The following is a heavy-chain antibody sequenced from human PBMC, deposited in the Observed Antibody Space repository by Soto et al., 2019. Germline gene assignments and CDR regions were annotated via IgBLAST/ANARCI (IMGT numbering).Heavy chain of an antibody. CDR1: GGSFSAYY. CDR2: IKHSGGS. V-gene: IGHV4-34*01. Sequence: PSETLSLTCTVYGGSFSAYYWSWIRQPPGKGLEWIGEIKHSGGSNYNPPLKSRVTISADTTKNQFSLKLSSVTAADTAMYYCAKGKHPDYWGQGTLVTVSS. J-gene: IGHJ4*02. CDR3: AKGKHPDY.